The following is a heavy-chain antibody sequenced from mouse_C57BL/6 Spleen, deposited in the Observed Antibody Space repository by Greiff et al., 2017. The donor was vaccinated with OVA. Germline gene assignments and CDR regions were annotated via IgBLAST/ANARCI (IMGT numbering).Heavy chain of an antibody. J-gene: IGHJ2*01. V-gene: IGHV1-64*01. D-gene: IGHD1-1*01. Sequence: VKLQQSGAELVKPGASVKLSCKASGYTFTSYWMHWVKQRPGQGLEWIGMIHPNSGSTNYNEKFKSKATLTVDKSSSTAYMQLSSLTSEDSAVYYCAREETVVENFDYWGQGTTLTVSS. CDR2: IHPNSGST. CDR3: AREETVVENFDY. CDR1: GYTFTSYW.